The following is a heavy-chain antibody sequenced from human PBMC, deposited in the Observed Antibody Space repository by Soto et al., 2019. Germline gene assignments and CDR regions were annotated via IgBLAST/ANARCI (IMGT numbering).Heavy chain of an antibody. CDR3: ASFISLYYYGMDV. CDR2: ISAYNGNT. J-gene: IGHJ6*01. CDR1: GYTFTTYG. V-gene: IGHV1-18*01. Sequence: ASVKVSCKASGYTFTTYGISWVRQAPGQGLEWMGWISAYNGNTNYAQKLQGRVTMTTDTSTSTAYMELRSLRSDDTAVYYCASFISLYYYGMDVWGQGTTVNVSS.